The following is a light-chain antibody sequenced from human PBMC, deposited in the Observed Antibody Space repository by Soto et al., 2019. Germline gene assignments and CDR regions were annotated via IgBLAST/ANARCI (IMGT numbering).Light chain of an antibody. J-gene: IGLJ2*01. CDR1: SSNIRGNT. V-gene: IGLV1-44*01. CDR3: ATWDDSVNGLG. Sequence: QYVLTQPPSASGTPGQRITISCSGRSSNIRGNTVSWYQQFPGTAPKLLIYSDNQRPSGVPDRFSGSKSGTSASLAISGLQSEDEASDYCATWDDSVNGLGFGGGSKVTVL. CDR2: SDN.